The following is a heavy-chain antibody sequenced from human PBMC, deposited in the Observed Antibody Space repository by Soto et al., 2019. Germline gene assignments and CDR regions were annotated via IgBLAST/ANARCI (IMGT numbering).Heavy chain of an antibody. CDR2: IYYTGRT. D-gene: IGHD1-26*01. Sequence: QVQLQESGPGLVKPSETLSLTCTVSGGSISSYYWSWIRQPPGKGLEWIWYIYYTGRTNYNPSLKERVTISVDTSKNQFSLKLSSVTAADTAVYYCARGPRATFDYWGQGTLVTVSS. V-gene: IGHV4-59*01. CDR1: GGSISSYY. J-gene: IGHJ4*02. CDR3: ARGPRATFDY.